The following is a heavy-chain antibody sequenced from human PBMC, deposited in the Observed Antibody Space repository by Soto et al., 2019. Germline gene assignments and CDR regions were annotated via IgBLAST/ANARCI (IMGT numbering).Heavy chain of an antibody. D-gene: IGHD3-16*01. CDR3: ASDLENMMAVHYGMDV. J-gene: IGHJ6*02. CDR1: GHTFTSYY. V-gene: IGHV1-46*01. Sequence: SSVKVSCKASGHTFTSYYMHWVRQAPGQGLEWMGIINPSGGSTSYAQKFQGRVIMTRDTSTSTVYVELSSLRSEDTAVYYCASDLENMMAVHYGMDVWGQGTTVTVS. CDR2: INPSGGST.